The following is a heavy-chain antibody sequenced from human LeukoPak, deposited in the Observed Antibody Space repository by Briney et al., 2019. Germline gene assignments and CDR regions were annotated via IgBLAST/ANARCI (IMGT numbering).Heavy chain of an antibody. D-gene: IGHD4-23*01. CDR1: GLTFSSYA. CDR3: AGSPTVDAAFDI. V-gene: IGHV3-23*01. Sequence: TGGSLRLSCAASGLTFSSYAMSWVRQAPGKGLEWVSSISGSGGSTYYADSVRGRFTVSRDNSRNTLALQMNSLRAEDTAVYYCAGSPTVDAAFDIWGQGTMVTVSS. CDR2: ISGSGGST. J-gene: IGHJ3*02.